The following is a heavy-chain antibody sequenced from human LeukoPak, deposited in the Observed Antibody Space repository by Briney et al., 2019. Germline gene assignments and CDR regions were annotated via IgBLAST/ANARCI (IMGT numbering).Heavy chain of an antibody. Sequence: SETLSLTCTISAGSISSYYWSWIRQPPGKGLEWIGYISYIGTTNDNPSLKSRVTMSVDTSKNQFSLKLSSVTAADTAVYYCARDLSTIFGVARGAFDIWGQGTMVTVSS. V-gene: IGHV4-59*12. CDR3: ARDLSTIFGVARGAFDI. J-gene: IGHJ3*02. D-gene: IGHD3-3*01. CDR1: AGSISSYY. CDR2: ISYIGTT.